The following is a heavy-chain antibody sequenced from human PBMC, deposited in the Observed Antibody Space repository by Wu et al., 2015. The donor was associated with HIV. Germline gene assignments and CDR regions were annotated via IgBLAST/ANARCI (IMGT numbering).Heavy chain of an antibody. V-gene: IGHV1-69*05. D-gene: IGHD6-19*01. CDR3: ARGRGSSGWYRSTTNDALLVSGPERERNRFD. Sequence: QVQLVQSGAEVKKPGSSVKVSCKASGGTFSSYAISWVRQAPGQGLEWMGGIIPIFGTANYAQKFQGRVTITTDESTSTAYMELSSLRSEDTAVYYCARGRGSSGWYRSTTNDALLVSGPERERNRFD. CDR2: IIPIFGTA. J-gene: IGHJ5*02. CDR1: GGTFSSYA.